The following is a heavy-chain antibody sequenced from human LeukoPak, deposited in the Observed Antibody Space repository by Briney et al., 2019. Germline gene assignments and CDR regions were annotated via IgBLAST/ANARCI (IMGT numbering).Heavy chain of an antibody. V-gene: IGHV4-4*07. CDR2: IYTSGNT. J-gene: IGHJ4*02. D-gene: IGHD2-2*01. CDR3: ARFTRDGFDF. CDR1: GGSISSYY. Sequence: SETLSLTCSVSGGSISSYYWSWIRQPAGKGLEWIGHIYTSGNTNYNPSLKSRVTTSLDKSKNQFSLNLSSVTAADTAEYYCARFTRDGFDFWGQGTLVTVSS.